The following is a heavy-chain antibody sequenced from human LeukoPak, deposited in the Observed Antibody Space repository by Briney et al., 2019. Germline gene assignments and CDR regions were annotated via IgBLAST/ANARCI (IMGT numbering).Heavy chain of an antibody. J-gene: IGHJ3*02. D-gene: IGHD3-22*01. CDR2: ISSSSSYI. V-gene: IGHV3-21*01. Sequence: GGSLRLSCAASGFTFSSYSMNWVRQAPGKGLEWVSSISSSSSYIYYADSVKGRFTISRDNAKNSLYLQMNSLRAEDTAVYYCARDMFGGCYYDSSGCAFDIWGQGTMVTVSS. CDR1: GFTFSSYS. CDR3: ARDMFGGCYYDSSGCAFDI.